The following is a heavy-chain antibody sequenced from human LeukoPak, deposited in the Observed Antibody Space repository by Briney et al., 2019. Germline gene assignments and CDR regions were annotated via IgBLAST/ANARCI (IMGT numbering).Heavy chain of an antibody. CDR2: IYTSGST. V-gene: IGHV4-61*02. D-gene: IGHD3-22*01. Sequence: SQTLSLTCTVSGGSISSGSYYWSWIRQPAGKGLEWIGRIYTSGSTNYNPSLKSRVTISVDTSKNQFSLKLNSVTAADTAVYYCAKTSGSSGYLPFDYWGQGTLVTVSS. CDR3: AKTSGSSGYLPFDY. J-gene: IGHJ4*02. CDR1: GGSISSGSYY.